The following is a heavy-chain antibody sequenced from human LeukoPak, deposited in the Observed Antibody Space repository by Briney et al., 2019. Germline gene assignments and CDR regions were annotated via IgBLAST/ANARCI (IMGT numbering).Heavy chain of an antibody. CDR3: ARGYSSSRFDY. J-gene: IGHJ4*02. V-gene: IGHV4-59*01. Sequence: SETLSLTCTVSGGSISSYYLSCIRQPPGKGLEWIGYIYYSGSTNYNHSLKSRVNISVDTSKNQFSLRLSCVTAADTAVYYCARGYSSSRFDYWGQGTLVTVSS. CDR1: GGSISSYY. CDR2: IYYSGST. D-gene: IGHD6-13*01.